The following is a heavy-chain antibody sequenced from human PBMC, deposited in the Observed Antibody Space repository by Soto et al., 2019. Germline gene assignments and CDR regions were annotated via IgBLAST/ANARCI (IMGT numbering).Heavy chain of an antibody. Sequence: PGGSLRLSCAASGFTFSSYWMSWVRQAPGRGLEWVANIKQDGSEKYYVDSVKGRFTISRDNAKNSLYLQMNSLRAEDTAVYYCARSYQLLGHYYYYGMDVWGQGTTVTVSS. J-gene: IGHJ6*02. D-gene: IGHD2-2*01. V-gene: IGHV3-7*01. CDR2: IKQDGSEK. CDR1: GFTFSSYW. CDR3: ARSYQLLGHYYYYGMDV.